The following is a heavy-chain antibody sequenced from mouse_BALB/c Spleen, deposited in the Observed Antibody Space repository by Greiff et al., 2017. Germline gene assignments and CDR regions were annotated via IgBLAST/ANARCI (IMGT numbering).Heavy chain of an antibody. J-gene: IGHJ1*01. CDR2: INSNGGST. D-gene: IGHD2-2*01. V-gene: IGHV5-6-3*01. Sequence: EVKLVESGGGLVQPGGSLKLSCAASGFTFSSYGMSWVRQTPDKRLELVATINSNGGSTYYPDSVKGRFTISRDNPKNTLFLQMTSLRSEDTAMYYCARRTGYDVWYFDVWGAGTTVTVSS. CDR1: GFTFSSYG. CDR3: ARRTGYDVWYFDV.